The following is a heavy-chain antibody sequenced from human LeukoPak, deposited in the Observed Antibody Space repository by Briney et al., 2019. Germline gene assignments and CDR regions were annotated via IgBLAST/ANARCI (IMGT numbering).Heavy chain of an antibody. CDR1: GGSISSYY. Sequence: PSETLSLTCTVSGGSISSYYWSWIRQPAGKGLEWIGRIYTSGSTNYNPSLKSRVTMSVDTSKNQFSLKLSSVTAADTAVYYCARDRVGQQLVGRKYYYYMDVWGKGNTVTISS. CDR3: ARDRVGQQLVGRKYYYYMDV. J-gene: IGHJ6*03. CDR2: IYTSGST. D-gene: IGHD6-13*01. V-gene: IGHV4-4*07.